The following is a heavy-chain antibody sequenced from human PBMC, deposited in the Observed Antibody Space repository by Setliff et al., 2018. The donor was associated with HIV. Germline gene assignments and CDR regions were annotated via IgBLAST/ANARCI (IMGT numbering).Heavy chain of an antibody. J-gene: IGHJ3*01. CDR1: GGSIARSYLY. Sequence: SETLSLTCTVSGGSIARSYLYWGWIRQPPGKGLEWIGTMYYSGETFYIPSLQSRVTISADTSKNQLSLKLSSVTAADTAVYYCARHLGYASPHDTFDLWGQGTMVTV. V-gene: IGHV4-39*01. CDR3: ARHLGYASPHDTFDL. CDR2: MYYSGET. D-gene: IGHD2-2*01.